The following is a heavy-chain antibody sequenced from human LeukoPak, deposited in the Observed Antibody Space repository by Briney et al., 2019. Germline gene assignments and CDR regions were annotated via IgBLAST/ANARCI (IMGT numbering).Heavy chain of an antibody. Sequence: GSSVKVSCKASGGTFGSYAITWVRQAPGQGLEWMGEIFPIYGSANYAQKFQGRVTITADESTSTGYMELSSLRSDDTAVYYCARALIGARMWFDPWGQGTLVTVSS. CDR2: IFPIYGSA. V-gene: IGHV1-69*01. D-gene: IGHD6-6*01. J-gene: IGHJ5*02. CDR3: ARALIGARMWFDP. CDR1: GGTFGSYA.